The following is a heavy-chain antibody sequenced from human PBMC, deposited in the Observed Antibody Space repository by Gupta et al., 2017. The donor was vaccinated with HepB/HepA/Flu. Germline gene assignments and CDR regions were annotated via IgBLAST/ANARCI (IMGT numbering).Heavy chain of an antibody. D-gene: IGHD5-18*01. V-gene: IGHV3-9*01. Sequence: EVQLVESGGDLVQPGGSLRLSCVGAKFIKEYAMHWVRQIPGKGREWVSGIDGDSRTGYADSVRGRFTISRDNAKNSLFLQMNSLRAEDTALYYCTKDIQPGGTDVWGQGTTVIVSS. CDR3: TKDIQPGGTDV. CDR1: KFIKEYA. CDR2: IDGDSRT. J-gene: IGHJ6*02.